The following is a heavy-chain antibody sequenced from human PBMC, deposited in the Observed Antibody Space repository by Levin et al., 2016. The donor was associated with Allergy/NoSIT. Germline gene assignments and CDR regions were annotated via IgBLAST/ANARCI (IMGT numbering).Heavy chain of an antibody. CDR1: GYNFTNYA. CDR3: ARETLSEVLLSALNV. D-gene: IGHD2/OR15-2a*01. J-gene: IGHJ3*01. CDR2: INTANPKT. V-gene: IGHV1-3*04. Sequence: ASVKVSCKASGYNFTNYAIHWVRQAPGQRLEWMGWINTANPKTKNSQKFQGRVSITRDTSTNSVYMELSSLRSEDTAVYYCARETLSEVLLSALNVWGLGTLVTVSS.